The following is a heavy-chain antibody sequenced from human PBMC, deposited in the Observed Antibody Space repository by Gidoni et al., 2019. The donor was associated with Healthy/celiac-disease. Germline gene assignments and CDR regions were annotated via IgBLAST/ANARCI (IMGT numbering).Heavy chain of an antibody. Sequence: QVQLQESGPGLVKPSATLSLTCTVSGGSVSRGSYYWSWFRQPPGKGLEWIGYIYYSGGTNYNPSLKSRVTISVDTSKNQFSLKLSSVTAADTAVYYCARETTYYYGSGSYYLFDYWGQGTLVTVSS. J-gene: IGHJ4*02. CDR1: GGSVSRGSYY. D-gene: IGHD3-10*01. V-gene: IGHV4-61*01. CDR2: IYYSGGT. CDR3: ARETTYYYGSGSYYLFDY.